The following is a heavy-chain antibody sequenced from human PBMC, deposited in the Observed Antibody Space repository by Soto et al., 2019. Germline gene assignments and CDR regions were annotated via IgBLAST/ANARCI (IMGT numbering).Heavy chain of an antibody. CDR3: ASGLIMGTNF. CDR1: GFTISNIW. J-gene: IGHJ4*02. V-gene: IGHV3-74*01. D-gene: IGHD2-8*01. CDR2: IKRDGSTT. Sequence: EVQVLESGGYLVQPGGSVRLSCAVSGFTISNIWKHWVRQAPGKGLVSVSRIKRDGSTTDYADSVKGRFTVSRDNVKNTLYLQMSSLRAEDTAVYYCASGLIMGTNFWGPGTLVTVSS.